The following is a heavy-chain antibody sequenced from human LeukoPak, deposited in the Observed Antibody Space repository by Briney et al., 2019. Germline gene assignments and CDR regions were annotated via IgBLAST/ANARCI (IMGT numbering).Heavy chain of an antibody. Sequence: GGSLRLSCSASGFTFSRYAMHWVRQAPGMGLEYVSGINDNGRRTSYGDSVKGRFSISRDNSKTTLHLQMSTLRAEDTALYYCVKNVGGSYAFDYWGQGILVTVAS. CDR3: VKNVGGSYAFDY. V-gene: IGHV3-64D*09. CDR1: GFTFSRYA. J-gene: IGHJ4*02. D-gene: IGHD1-26*01. CDR2: INDNGRRT.